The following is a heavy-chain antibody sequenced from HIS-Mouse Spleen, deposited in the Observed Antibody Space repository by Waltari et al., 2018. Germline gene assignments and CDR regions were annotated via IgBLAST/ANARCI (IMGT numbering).Heavy chain of an antibody. CDR2: ISSSSSYI. Sequence: EVQLVESGGGLVKPGGSLRPSCSASGFTFSSERMNVCRQSPGKGLEWVSSISSSSSYIYYADSVKGRFTISRDNAKNSLYLQMNSLRAEDTAVYYCARGGNWATYGQAFDIWGQGTMVTVSS. CDR3: ARGGNWATYGQAFDI. D-gene: IGHD7-27*01. J-gene: IGHJ3*02. CDR1: GFTFSSER. V-gene: IGHV3-21*01.